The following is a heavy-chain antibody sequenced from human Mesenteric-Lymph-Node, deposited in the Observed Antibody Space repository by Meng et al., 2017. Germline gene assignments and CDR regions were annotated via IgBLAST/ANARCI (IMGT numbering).Heavy chain of an antibody. D-gene: IGHD4-23*01. CDR3: APPARDYGGNSGGVY. Sequence: GESLKISCAASGFTFSSYAMSWVRQAPGKGLEWVSAISGSGGSTYYADSVKGRFTISRDNSKNTLYLQMNSLRAEDTAVYYCAPPARDYGGNSGGVYWGQGTRVTVGS. CDR1: GFTFSSYA. J-gene: IGHJ4*02. CDR2: ISGSGGST. V-gene: IGHV3-23*01.